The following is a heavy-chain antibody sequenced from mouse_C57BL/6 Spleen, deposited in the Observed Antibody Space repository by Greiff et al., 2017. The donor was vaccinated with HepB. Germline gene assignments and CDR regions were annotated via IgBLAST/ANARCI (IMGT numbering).Heavy chain of an antibody. Sequence: QVQLQQPGAELVKPGASVKLSCKASGFTFTSYWMQWVKQRPGQGLEWIGEIDPSDSYTTYNQKFKGKATLTVDTSSSTAYMQLSSLTSEDSAVYYCARRGQLDYYAMDYWGQGTSVTVSS. D-gene: IGHD4-1*02. CDR1: GFTFTSYW. CDR3: ARRGQLDYYAMDY. J-gene: IGHJ4*01. V-gene: IGHV1-50*01. CDR2: IDPSDSYT.